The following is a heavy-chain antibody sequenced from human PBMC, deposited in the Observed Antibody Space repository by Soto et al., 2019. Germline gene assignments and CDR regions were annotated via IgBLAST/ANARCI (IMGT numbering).Heavy chain of an antibody. CDR2: ISGSGGST. J-gene: IGHJ3*02. V-gene: IGHV3-23*01. D-gene: IGHD2-2*01. CDR1: GFTFSSYA. CDR3: AKDVIVVVPAAKGSPDAFDI. Sequence: PGGSLRLSCAASGFTFSSYAVSWVRQAPGKGLEWVSAISGSGGSTYYADSVKGRFTISRDNSKNTLYLQMNSLRAEDTAVYHCAKDVIVVVPAAKGSPDAFDIWGQGTMVTVSS.